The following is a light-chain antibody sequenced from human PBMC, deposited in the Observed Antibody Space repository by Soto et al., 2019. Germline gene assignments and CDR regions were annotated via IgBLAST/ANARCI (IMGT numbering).Light chain of an antibody. CDR3: QSYDSSLSGSL. Sequence: QSVLTQPPSVSGAPGQRVTFSCTGSSSNIGAGYDVHWYQQLPGTAPKLLIYGNNNRPSGVPDRFSGSKSGTSASLAISGLQAEDEADYHCQSYDSSLSGSLFGGGTKLTVL. V-gene: IGLV1-40*01. J-gene: IGLJ3*02. CDR1: SSNIGAGYD. CDR2: GNN.